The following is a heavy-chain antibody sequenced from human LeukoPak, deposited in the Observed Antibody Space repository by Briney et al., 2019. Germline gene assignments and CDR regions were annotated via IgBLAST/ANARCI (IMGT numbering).Heavy chain of an antibody. CDR3: ARVVATTRRHDAFDI. V-gene: IGHV1-46*01. CDR2: INPSGGST. J-gene: IGHJ3*02. D-gene: IGHD1-26*01. CDR1: GYTFTSYY. Sequence: GASVKVSCKASGYTFTSYYIHWVRQAPGQGLEWMGIINPSGGSTYYTQKFQGRLTMTRDMSTSTVYMELSSLRSEDTAVYYWARVVATTRRHDAFDIWGQGTMVTVSS.